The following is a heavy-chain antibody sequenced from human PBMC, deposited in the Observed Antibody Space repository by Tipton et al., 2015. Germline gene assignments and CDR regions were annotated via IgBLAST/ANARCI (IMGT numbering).Heavy chain of an antibody. J-gene: IGHJ4*02. Sequence: QSGAEVKKPGESLKLSCKGSGYNFTTSWIGWVRQMPGKGLEWMGIIYSGDSDAKYSPSFEGQVTISADKSLSTAYLQWSSLKASDTAMYYCARRAVRGVMLDYWGRGTLVTVSS. CDR1: GYNFTTSW. V-gene: IGHV5-51*01. CDR2: IYSGDSDA. CDR3: ARRAVRGVMLDY. D-gene: IGHD3-10*01.